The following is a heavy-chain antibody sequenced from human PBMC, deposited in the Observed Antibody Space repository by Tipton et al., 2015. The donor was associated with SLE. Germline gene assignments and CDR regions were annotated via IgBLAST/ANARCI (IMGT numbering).Heavy chain of an antibody. J-gene: IGHJ4*02. CDR1: GGSISSSSYY. CDR2: IYYSGST. Sequence: TLSLTCTVSGGSISSSSYYWGWIRQPPGKGLEWIGSIYYSGSTYYNPSLKSRVTISVDTSKNQFSLELSFVTAADTAVYYCASLWFRELSVWGQGTLVTVSS. V-gene: IGHV4-39*07. D-gene: IGHD3-10*01. CDR3: ASLWFRELSV.